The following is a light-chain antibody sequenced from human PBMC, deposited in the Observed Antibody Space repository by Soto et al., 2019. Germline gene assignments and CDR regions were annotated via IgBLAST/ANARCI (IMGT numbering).Light chain of an antibody. CDR1: SNDIGYYDY. V-gene: IGLV2-8*01. CDR2: EVT. CDR3: SSYAGNNTFV. Sequence: QAGLTPPPTSSGFPGQSVTISCTRTSNDIGYYDYVSWYQQHPGKAPKLVIYEVTKRPSGVPDRVSASKSGNTASLTVSGLRAEDEADHYCSSYAGNNTFVFGSGTKVTVL. J-gene: IGLJ1*01.